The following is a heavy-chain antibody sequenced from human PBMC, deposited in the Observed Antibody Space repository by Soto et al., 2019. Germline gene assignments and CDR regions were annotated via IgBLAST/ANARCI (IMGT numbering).Heavy chain of an antibody. J-gene: IGHJ3*02. CDR1: GYSFTSYW. D-gene: IGHD5-12*01. CDR2: IYPGDSDT. CDR3: ARTSGYEPQGHDAFDI. Sequence: EVQLVQSGAEVKKPGESLKISCKGSGYSFTSYWIGWVRQMPGKGLEWMGIIYPGDSDTRYSPSFQGQVIISADKSIRTAYLQWSSLKASDTAMYYCARTSGYEPQGHDAFDIWGQGTMLTLSS. V-gene: IGHV5-51*03.